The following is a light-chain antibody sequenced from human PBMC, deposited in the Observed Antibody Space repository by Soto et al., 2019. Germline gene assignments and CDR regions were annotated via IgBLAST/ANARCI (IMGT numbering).Light chain of an antibody. V-gene: IGLV2-23*02. Sequence: QSVLTQPASVSGSPGQSITISCTVGSYNFVSWYQQHPGKAPKVLIYEVSKRPSGVSDRFSGSKSGNTASLTISGLQAEYEADYYCCSDAGRSTYVFGTGTKATVL. J-gene: IGLJ1*01. CDR3: CSDAGRSTYV. CDR1: GSYNF. CDR2: EVS.